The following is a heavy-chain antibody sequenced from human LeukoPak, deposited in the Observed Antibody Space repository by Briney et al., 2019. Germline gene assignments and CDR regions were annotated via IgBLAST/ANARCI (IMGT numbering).Heavy chain of an antibody. CDR1: GGSISSFY. CDR2: IYHSGST. CDR3: ARLPSPVQH. J-gene: IGHJ1*01. Sequence: PSETLSLTCVVSGGSISSFYWSWIRQPPGKALEWIGYIYHSGSTNYNPSLKSRVTISVDTSKNQVSLKLSSVTAADTAVYYCARLPSPVQHWGQGALVTVSS. V-gene: IGHV4-59*08.